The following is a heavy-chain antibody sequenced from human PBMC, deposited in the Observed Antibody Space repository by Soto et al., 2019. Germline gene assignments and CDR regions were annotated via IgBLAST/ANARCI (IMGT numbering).Heavy chain of an antibody. Sequence: ASVKVSCKASGYTFTSYYMHWVRQAPGQGLEWMGIINPSGGSTSYAQKFQGRVTMTRDTSTSTVYMELSSLRSEDTAVYYCARGALIAVAGTPDGMDVWGQGTTVTVSS. CDR3: ARGALIAVAGTPDGMDV. CDR1: GYTFTSYY. V-gene: IGHV1-46*01. D-gene: IGHD6-19*01. J-gene: IGHJ6*02. CDR2: INPSGGST.